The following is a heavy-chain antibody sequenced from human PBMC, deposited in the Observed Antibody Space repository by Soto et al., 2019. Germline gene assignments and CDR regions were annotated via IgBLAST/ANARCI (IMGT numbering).Heavy chain of an antibody. CDR2: ISVSGDKT. CDR1: GFSIDTYS. V-gene: IGHV3-23*01. J-gene: IGHJ4*01. Sequence: EVQLLESGGGLVQPGGSLRLSCAVSGFSIDTYSFAWVRQTPAKGLQWVSGISVSGDKTFYIDSVQGRFTISSDISKNTLSLQMHNLRVEDSAIYLCARWDGYADLWGRGTLVTVSS. D-gene: IGHD5-12*01. CDR3: ARWDGYADL.